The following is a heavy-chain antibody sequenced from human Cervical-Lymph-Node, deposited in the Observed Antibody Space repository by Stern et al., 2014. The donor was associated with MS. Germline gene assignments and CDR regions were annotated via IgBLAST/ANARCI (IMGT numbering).Heavy chain of an antibody. Sequence: QLQLQESGPGLVKPSETLSLTCTVSGGSISSSSYYWGWIRQPPGKGLEWIGNIYYSGSTYYNPSLKSRVTISVDTSKTHFSLKLSSVTAADTAVYYCARTGEEGYVWGRNFDYWGQGTLVTVPS. J-gene: IGHJ4*02. CDR3: ARTGEEGYVWGRNFDY. CDR2: IYYSGST. CDR1: GGSISSSSYY. V-gene: IGHV4-39*01. D-gene: IGHD3-16*01.